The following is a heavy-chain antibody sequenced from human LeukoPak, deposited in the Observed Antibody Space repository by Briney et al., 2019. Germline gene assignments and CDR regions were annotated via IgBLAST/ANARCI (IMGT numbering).Heavy chain of an antibody. CDR2: TSYDGSNK. D-gene: IGHD3-10*01. J-gene: IGHJ4*02. CDR1: GLTFSNYG. V-gene: IGHV3-30*03. Sequence: GGSLRLSCAASGLTFSNYGMHWVRQAPGKGLEWVAVTSYDGSNKYYADSVKGRFTISRDNSKNTLYLQMNSLRAEDTAVYYCARLLVYNSGGEAFDYWGPGTLVTVSS. CDR3: ARLLVYNSGGEAFDY.